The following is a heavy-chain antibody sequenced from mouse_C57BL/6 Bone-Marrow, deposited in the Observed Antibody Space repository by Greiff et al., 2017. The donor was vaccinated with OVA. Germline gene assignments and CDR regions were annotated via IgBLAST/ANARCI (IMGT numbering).Heavy chain of an antibody. CDR3: ARSGTRWYFDV. J-gene: IGHJ1*03. CDR2: IYPGSGNT. D-gene: IGHD4-1*01. CDR1: GYTLTDYY. Sequence: QVQLQQSGAELVRPGASVKLSCKASGYTLTDYYINWVKQRPGQGLEWIARIYPGSGNTYYNEKFKGKATLTAEKSSSTAYMQLSSLTSEDSAVYFCARSGTRWYFDVWGTGTTVTVSS. V-gene: IGHV1-76*01.